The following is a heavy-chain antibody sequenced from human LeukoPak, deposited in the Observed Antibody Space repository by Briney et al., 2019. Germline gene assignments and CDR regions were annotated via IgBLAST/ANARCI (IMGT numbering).Heavy chain of an antibody. Sequence: GGPLRLSCAASGFTFSTFEMNWVRQAPGKGLEWISYNSRSGSAIYYADSVKGRFTISRDNAKDSLYLQMNSLRVEDTAVYYCTRDGQFDSAVCDYWGQGTVVTVSS. D-gene: IGHD2-8*02. V-gene: IGHV3-48*03. J-gene: IGHJ4*02. CDR3: TRDGQFDSAVCDY. CDR2: NSRSGSAI. CDR1: GFTFSTFE.